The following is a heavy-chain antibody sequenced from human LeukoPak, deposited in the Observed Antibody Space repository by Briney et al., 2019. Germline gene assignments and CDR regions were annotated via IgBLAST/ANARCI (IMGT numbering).Heavy chain of an antibody. CDR2: INSDGSST. J-gene: IGHJ3*02. V-gene: IGHV3-74*01. CDR1: GFTFSSYW. Sequence: GSLRLSCAASGFTFSSYWMHWVRQAPGKGLVWVSRINSDGSSTSYADSVKGRFTISRDNAKNTLYLQMNSLRAEDTAVYYCARDAGVLITHAAFDIWGQGTMVTVPS. D-gene: IGHD3-3*01. CDR3: ARDAGVLITHAAFDI.